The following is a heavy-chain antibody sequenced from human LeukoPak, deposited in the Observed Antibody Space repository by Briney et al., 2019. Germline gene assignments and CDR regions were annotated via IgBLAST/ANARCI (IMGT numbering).Heavy chain of an antibody. V-gene: IGHV4-34*01. CDR2: IYHSGAT. J-gene: IGHJ6*03. CDR1: GGSFSGYY. D-gene: IGHD2-2*02. Sequence: PSETLSLTCAVYGGSFSGYYWSWIRQPPGKGLEWIGEIYHSGATNYNPSLKSRVTMSVDTSKNQFSLMVSSVTAADTAVYYCAIGRNGVVPAPILGVGPWYNYHYMDVWGKGTTVTVSS. CDR3: AIGRNGVVPAPILGVGPWYNYHYMDV.